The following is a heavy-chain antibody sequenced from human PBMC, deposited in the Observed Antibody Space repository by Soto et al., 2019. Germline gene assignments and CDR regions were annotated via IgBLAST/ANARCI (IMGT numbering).Heavy chain of an antibody. CDR3: SRRAPEGFDP. Sequence: QLQLQESGPGLAKPSETLSLNCTVSGASISSSSYFWAWIRRTPGKVREWIASIDYRGTTYKNPSLKSRVTISLDTSKNHFSLNLGSVTAADTALYYCSRRAPEGFDPWGQGTLVTVSS. CDR1: GASISSSSYF. J-gene: IGHJ5*02. CDR2: IDYRGTT. V-gene: IGHV4-39*02.